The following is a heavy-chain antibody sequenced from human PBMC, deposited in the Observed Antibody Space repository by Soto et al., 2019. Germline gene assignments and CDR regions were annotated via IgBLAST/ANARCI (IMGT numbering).Heavy chain of an antibody. CDR1: GGSISSSSYY. CDR2: IYYSGST. J-gene: IGHJ4*02. D-gene: IGHD2-15*01. CDR3: GRGYCSGGSCYRY. V-gene: IGHV4-39*02. Sequence: SETLSLPCTASGGSISSSSYYWGWTRQPPGKGLEWIGSIYYSGSTYYNPSLKSRVPISVDTSKNHFSLKLSSVTAAATAVYDCGRGYCSGGSCYRYWGQRSQVAASS.